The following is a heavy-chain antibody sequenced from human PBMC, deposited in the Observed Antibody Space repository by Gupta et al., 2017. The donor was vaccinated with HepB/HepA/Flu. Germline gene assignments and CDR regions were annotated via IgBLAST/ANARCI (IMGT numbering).Heavy chain of an antibody. D-gene: IGHD4-11*01. CDR1: GFKFRSSG. J-gene: IGHJ4*02. V-gene: IGHV3-30*06. CDR3: GRDCSNSDIDV. CDR2: ISSGGDMQ. Sequence: QVQLWYAGGGVVPSGGSLRLSCVSLGFKFRSSGMHWVRLAPAKGLAWLPFISSGGDMQDDVDSVKGRFTTSRFDVKKTLHVKMKRMRFYDTALYYGGRDCSNSDIDVWGQGTLVTVYS.